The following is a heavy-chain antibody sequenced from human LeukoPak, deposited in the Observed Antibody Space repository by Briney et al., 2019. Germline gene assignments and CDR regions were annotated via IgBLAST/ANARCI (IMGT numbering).Heavy chain of an antibody. Sequence: GGSLRLSCAASGFTFSSYGMHWVRQAPGKGLEWVAVISYDGIHKYYADSVKGRFTISRDNSKNTLYLQMNSLRTEDTAVYYCASERGTAFDIWGQGTMVTVSS. D-gene: IGHD3-16*01. CDR2: ISYDGIHK. CDR1: GFTFSSYG. V-gene: IGHV3-30*03. J-gene: IGHJ3*02. CDR3: ASERGTAFDI.